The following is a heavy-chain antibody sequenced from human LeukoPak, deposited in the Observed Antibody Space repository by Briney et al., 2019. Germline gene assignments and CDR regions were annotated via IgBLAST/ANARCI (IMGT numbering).Heavy chain of an antibody. V-gene: IGHV3-23*01. D-gene: IGHD3-3*01. CDR2: ISGSGGST. CDR3: ANSDFWSGIEYYYMDV. Sequence: GGSLRLSCAASGFNVSSYSMNWVRQAPGKGLEWVSAISGSGGSTYYADSVKGRFTISRDNSKNTLYLQMNSLRAEDTAVYYCANSDFWSGIEYYYMDVWGKGTTVTVSS. CDR1: GFNVSSYS. J-gene: IGHJ6*03.